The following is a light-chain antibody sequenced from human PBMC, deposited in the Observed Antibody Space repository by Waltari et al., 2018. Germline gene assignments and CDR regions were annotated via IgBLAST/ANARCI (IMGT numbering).Light chain of an antibody. V-gene: IGLV2-14*01. Sequence: QSALTQPASVSGSPGQSITISCTGTSSDIGAYNYVSWYQHLPGKAPQLIISDVRRRPTGVSNRFSGAKSGNMASLAISGLQSEDEADYFCASWDDSLNGHWVFGGGTKVTVL. J-gene: IGLJ3*02. CDR2: DVR. CDR1: SSDIGAYNY. CDR3: ASWDDSLNGHWV.